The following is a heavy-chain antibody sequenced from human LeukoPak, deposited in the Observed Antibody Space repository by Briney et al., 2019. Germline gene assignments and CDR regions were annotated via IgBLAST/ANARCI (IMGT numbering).Heavy chain of an antibody. J-gene: IGHJ4*02. D-gene: IGHD6-19*01. V-gene: IGHV3-9*01. Sequence: SGGSLRLSSAASGFSFDNYAMFWVRQSPGKGLEWVSGISWTSNNIAYANSVKGRFTISRDNAKTSLYLQMNSLRPDDTALYYCAKGRSAWYGPADSWGQGTLVTVSS. CDR2: ISWTSNNI. CDR1: GFSFDNYA. CDR3: AKGRSAWYGPADS.